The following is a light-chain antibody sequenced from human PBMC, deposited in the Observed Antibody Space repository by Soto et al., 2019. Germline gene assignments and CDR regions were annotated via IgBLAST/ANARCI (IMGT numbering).Light chain of an antibody. Sequence: AIQLTQSTSTLSASVGDRVTINCRAIQGISSALAWYQQKPGKAPKLLIYDASSLESGVPSRFSGSGSGTDFTLTISSLQPEDFATYYCQQFNNYPPSITFGQGTRLEIK. V-gene: IGKV1D-13*01. CDR1: QGISSA. J-gene: IGKJ5*01. CDR2: DAS. CDR3: QQFNNYPPSIT.